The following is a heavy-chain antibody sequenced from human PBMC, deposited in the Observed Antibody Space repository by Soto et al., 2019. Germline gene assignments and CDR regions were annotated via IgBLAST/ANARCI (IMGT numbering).Heavy chain of an antibody. Sequence: QVQLVQSGAEVKKPGASVKVSCKASGYTFTGYGISWVRQAPGQGLEWMGWISAYNGNTNYAQKLQGRVTMATDPSTSNAYLELRSRSSDETAVYYSARELAVAGMGPAFDIWGQGTMVTVSS. CDR1: GYTFTGYG. D-gene: IGHD6-19*01. CDR2: ISAYNGNT. J-gene: IGHJ3*02. V-gene: IGHV1-18*01. CDR3: ARELAVAGMGPAFDI.